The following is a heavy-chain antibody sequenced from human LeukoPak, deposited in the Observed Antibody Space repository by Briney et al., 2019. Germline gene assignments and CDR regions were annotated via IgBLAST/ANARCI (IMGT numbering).Heavy chain of an antibody. J-gene: IGHJ4*02. CDR1: RYSFTNYY. CDR3: ARTRGYYFDY. V-gene: IGHV1-46*01. CDR2: SNPSGGST. Sequence: ASVRVSCKASRYSFTNYYMHWVRQAPGQGLEWMGMSNPSGGSTTYAQKFQGRVTMTRDMSTSTVYMELSSLTSEDTAVYYCARTRGYYFDYGGQGTLVTVSS.